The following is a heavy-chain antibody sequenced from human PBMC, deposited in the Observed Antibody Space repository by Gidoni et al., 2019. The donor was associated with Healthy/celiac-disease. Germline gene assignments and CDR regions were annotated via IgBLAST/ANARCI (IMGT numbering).Heavy chain of an antibody. CDR3: ARAYYDFWSGPGGFDY. J-gene: IGHJ4*02. D-gene: IGHD3-3*01. CDR2: SSSSGSTI. Sequence: QVQLVESGGGMVKPGGSLRLSCAASGFPFSDYDMCWIRQAPGKGLEWVSYSSSSGSTIYYADSVKGRFTISRDNAKNSLYLQMNILRAEDTAVYYCARAYYDFWSGPGGFDYWGQGTLVTVSS. V-gene: IGHV3-11*01. CDR1: GFPFSDYD.